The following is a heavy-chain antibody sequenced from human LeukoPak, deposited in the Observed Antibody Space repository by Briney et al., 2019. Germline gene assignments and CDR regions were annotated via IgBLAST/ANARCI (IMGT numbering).Heavy chain of an antibody. CDR1: GYTFTSYD. CDR2: MNPNSGNT. D-gene: IGHD2-2*01. V-gene: IGHV1-8*01. Sequence: ASAKVSCKASGYTFTSYDINWVRQATGQGLEWMGWMNPNSGNTGYAQKFQGRVTMTRNTSISTAYMELSSLRSEDTAVYYCARGRVRCSSTSCYLGPYYYYGMDVWGQGTTVTVSS. J-gene: IGHJ6*02. CDR3: ARGRVRCSSTSCYLGPYYYYGMDV.